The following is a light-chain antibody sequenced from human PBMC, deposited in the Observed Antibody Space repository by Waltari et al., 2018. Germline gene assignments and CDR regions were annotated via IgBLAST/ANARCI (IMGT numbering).Light chain of an antibody. Sequence: DIQMTQSPSTLSASVGDRIIITCRASQSISNWLAWYQQKPGKAPKLLIYKAFTLETGVPSRFSGSGSETVFTLTISSLQPDDFATYYCQQYNSYSLLTFGGGTKVEIE. J-gene: IGKJ4*01. V-gene: IGKV1-5*03. CDR1: QSISNW. CDR2: KAF. CDR3: QQYNSYSLLT.